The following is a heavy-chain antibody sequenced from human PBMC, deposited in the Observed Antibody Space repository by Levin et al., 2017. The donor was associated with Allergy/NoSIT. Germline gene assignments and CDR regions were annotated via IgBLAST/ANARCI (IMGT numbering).Heavy chain of an antibody. V-gene: IGHV3-11*01. CDR1: GFTFSDYY. J-gene: IGHJ6*02. D-gene: IGHD5-12*01. CDR2: ISSSGSTI. Sequence: SCAASGFTFSDYYMSWIRQAPGKGLEWVSYISSSGSTIYYADSVKGRFTISRDNAKNSLYLQMNSLRAEDTAVYYCARDSSGYDRGPTYYYYGMDVWGQGTTVTVSS. CDR3: ARDSSGYDRGPTYYYYGMDV.